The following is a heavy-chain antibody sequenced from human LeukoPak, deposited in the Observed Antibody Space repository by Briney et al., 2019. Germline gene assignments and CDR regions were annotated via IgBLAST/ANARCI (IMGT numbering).Heavy chain of an antibody. V-gene: IGHV3-66*01. CDR3: ARDFARSQHSTPLAFDF. D-gene: IGHD2-15*01. CDR1: GFIVSVTS. CDR2: VYAGGST. J-gene: IGHJ4*02. Sequence: GGSLRLSCAASGFIVSVTSMSLYRQAPGMGLECVSNVYAGGSTYYTYSVKGRFSISRDHSKNTLYLQMNSLRVEDTAVYYCARDFARSQHSTPLAFDFWGQGSLVTVSS.